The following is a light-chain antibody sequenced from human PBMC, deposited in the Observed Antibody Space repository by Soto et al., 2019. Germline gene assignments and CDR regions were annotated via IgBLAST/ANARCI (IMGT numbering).Light chain of an antibody. J-gene: IGKJ4*01. CDR1: QSVSSN. V-gene: IGKV3-15*01. CDR2: GAY. Sequence: TQAPGTTSPPPGAGPTLSRRSSQSVSSNYLAWYQQKPGQANRILIYGAYTRATAITARFSASGSGTEFTLTITSMQSEDFAVYYCKQYNNWQLNFGGGTTV. CDR3: KQYNNWQLN.